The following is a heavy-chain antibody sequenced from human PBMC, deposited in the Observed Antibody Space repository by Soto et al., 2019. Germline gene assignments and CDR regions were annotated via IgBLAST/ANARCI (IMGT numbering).Heavy chain of an antibody. Sequence: GGSLRLSCAASGFTFSSYGMHWVRQAPGKGLEWVAVISYDGSNKYYADSVKGRFTISRDNSKNTLYLQMNSLRAEDTAVYYCAKDLRNLPYYYYGMDVWGQGTTVTVSS. CDR3: AKDLRNLPYYYYGMDV. CDR2: ISYDGSNK. J-gene: IGHJ6*02. D-gene: IGHD1-7*01. V-gene: IGHV3-30*18. CDR1: GFTFSSYG.